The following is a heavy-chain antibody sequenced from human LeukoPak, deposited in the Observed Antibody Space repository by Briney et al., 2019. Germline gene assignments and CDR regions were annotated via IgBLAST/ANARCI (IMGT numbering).Heavy chain of an antibody. CDR1: RFTLSSYV. CDR3: AKDMVSYGSKAFDY. CDR2: ISGSGGST. V-gene: IGHV3-23*01. Sequence: GGSLRLSCAASRFTLSSYVMSWVRRAPGKGLAWVSAISGSGGSTYYADSLKGRFTLPRDNSKNTPYLHMNSLREEDTPVYYGAKDMVSYGSKAFDYWGQGTLVTVSS. J-gene: IGHJ4*02. D-gene: IGHD3-10*01.